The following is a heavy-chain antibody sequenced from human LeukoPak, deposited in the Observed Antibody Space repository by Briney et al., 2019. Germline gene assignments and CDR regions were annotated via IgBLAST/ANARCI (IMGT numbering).Heavy chain of an antibody. J-gene: IGHJ5*02. D-gene: IGHD2-2*02. CDR1: GYSFTSYW. CDR2: IYPGDSDT. V-gene: IGHV5-51*01. Sequence: GESLKISCKGSGYSFTSYWIGWVRPMPGKGLEWMGIIYPGDSDTRYSPSFQGQVTISADKSISTAYLQWSSLKASDTAMYYCARTYCSSTSCYRVNWFDPWGQGTLVTVSS. CDR3: ARTYCSSTSCYRVNWFDP.